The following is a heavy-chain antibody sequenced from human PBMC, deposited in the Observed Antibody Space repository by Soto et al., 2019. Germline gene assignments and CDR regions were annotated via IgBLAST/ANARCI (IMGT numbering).Heavy chain of an antibody. D-gene: IGHD2-2*01. CDR3: ARDRGCSSTSCYGWGYYYGMDV. CDR2: IKQDGSEK. CDR1: GFTFSTYS. Sequence: EVQLVESGGGLVQPGGSLRLSCADSGFTFSTYSMNWVRQAPGKGLEWVANIKQDGSEKHYVDSVKGRFTISRDNAKKSLYLQMNSLRDEDTAVYYCARDRGCSSTSCYGWGYYYGMDVWGQGTTVTVSS. V-gene: IGHV3-7*01. J-gene: IGHJ6*02.